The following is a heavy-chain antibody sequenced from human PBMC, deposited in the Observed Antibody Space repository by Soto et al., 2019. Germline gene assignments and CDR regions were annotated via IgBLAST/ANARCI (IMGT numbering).Heavy chain of an antibody. Sequence: QVQLVQSGAEVKKPGSSVKVSCKASGGTFSSYAISWVRQAPGQGLEWMGGIIPIFGTANYAQKFQGRVTITADESTSIAYMQLSSLRSEDTAVYYCERLRGRTTVTYCYYCSDMEVWGQGTTVTVSS. V-gene: IGHV1-69*01. J-gene: IGHJ6*02. CDR3: ERLRGRTTVTYCYYCSDMEV. CDR2: IIPIFGTA. D-gene: IGHD4-17*01. CDR1: GGTFSSYA.